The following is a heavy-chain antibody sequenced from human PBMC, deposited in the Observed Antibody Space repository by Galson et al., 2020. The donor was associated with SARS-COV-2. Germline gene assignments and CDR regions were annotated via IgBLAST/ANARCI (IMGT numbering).Heavy chain of an antibody. CDR2: INDGGRT. J-gene: IGHJ4*02. V-gene: IGHV4-34*01. CDR1: GGTFSGYY. D-gene: IGHD6-13*01. CDR3: ARGRYPRADGILLWMYRIASSGVFDS. Sequence: PSETLSLTCAVYGGTFSGYYWNWIRQSPGKGLEWIGEINDGGRTNYKPSLESRVGISVDTSKKQFSLKLSSVTAADTAVYHCARGRYPRADGILLWMYRIASSGVFDSWSQGTRVTVSS.